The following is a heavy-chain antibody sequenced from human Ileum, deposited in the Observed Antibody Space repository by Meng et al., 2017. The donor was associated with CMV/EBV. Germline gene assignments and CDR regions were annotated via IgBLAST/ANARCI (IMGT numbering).Heavy chain of an antibody. CDR1: INTHNYY. CDR3: ARRTYSSSEFSGTSFDY. CDR2: VYTSGST. V-gene: IGHV4-39*01. Sequence: INTHNYYWGWMRQPPGTGLEWIGSVYTSGSTSYSPSLQSRVTISVDLSKNQFSLNLSSVTAADTAVYYCARRTYSSSEFSGTSFDYWGQGTLVTVSS. J-gene: IGHJ4*02. D-gene: IGHD6-19*01.